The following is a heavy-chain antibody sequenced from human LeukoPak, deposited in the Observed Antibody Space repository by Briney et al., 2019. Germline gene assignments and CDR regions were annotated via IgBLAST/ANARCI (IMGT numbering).Heavy chain of an antibody. Sequence: PGGSLRLPCAASGFTFSSYWMSWVRQAPGKGLEWVANIKQDGSEKYYVDSVKGRFTISRDNAKNSLYLQMNSLRAEDTAVYYCARDRWFGELSGGFDYWGQGTLVTVSS. CDR1: GFTFSSYW. D-gene: IGHD3-10*01. CDR2: IKQDGSEK. J-gene: IGHJ4*02. V-gene: IGHV3-7*01. CDR3: ARDRWFGELSGGFDY.